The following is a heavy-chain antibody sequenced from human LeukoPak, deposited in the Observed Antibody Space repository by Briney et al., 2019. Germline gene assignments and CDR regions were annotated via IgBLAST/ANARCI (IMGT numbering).Heavy chain of an antibody. Sequence: PSETLSLTCTVSGDSLRANYWSWIRQPPGMGLEWLGYIYNSGSTSYNPSIKSRVTISVDTSKNQFSLKLSSQTSADIAVYYCARATPGWNPPDYWGQGTLVSVSS. CDR1: GDSLRANY. J-gene: IGHJ4*02. D-gene: IGHD1-1*01. CDR2: IYNSGST. V-gene: IGHV4-59*08. CDR3: ARATPGWNPPDY.